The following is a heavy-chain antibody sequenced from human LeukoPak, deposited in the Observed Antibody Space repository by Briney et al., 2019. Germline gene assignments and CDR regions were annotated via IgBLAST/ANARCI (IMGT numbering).Heavy chain of an antibody. CDR1: GYFISSGHY. Sequence: PSETLSLTCAVSGYFISSGHYWGWIRQPPGKGVEWSESGYHTRATYYNPSLDSRVIISLDMSKNQISQKVTSVTAADAAVYHCVRHSSAGYYDYLDVWGEGTMVTVSS. V-gene: IGHV4-38-2*01. CDR3: VRHSSAGYYDYLDV. CDR2: GYHTRAT. D-gene: IGHD3-16*01. J-gene: IGHJ6*03.